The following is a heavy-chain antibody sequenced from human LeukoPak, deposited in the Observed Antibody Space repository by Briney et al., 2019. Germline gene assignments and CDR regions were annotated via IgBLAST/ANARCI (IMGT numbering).Heavy chain of an antibody. CDR3: ARRRYTYDSSGYYRN. CDR1: GGSISSYY. D-gene: IGHD3-22*01. CDR2: INHSGST. J-gene: IGHJ4*02. Sequence: SETLSLTCTVSGGSISSYYWSWVRQPPGKGLEWIGEINHSGSTNYNPSLKSRVTISVDTSKNQFSLKLSSVTAADTAVYYCARRRYTYDSSGYYRNWGQGTLVTVSS. V-gene: IGHV4-34*01.